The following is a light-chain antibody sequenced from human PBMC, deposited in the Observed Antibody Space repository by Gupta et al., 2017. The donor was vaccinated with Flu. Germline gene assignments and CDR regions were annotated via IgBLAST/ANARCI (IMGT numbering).Light chain of an antibody. CDR1: SSNIGSNV. J-gene: IGLJ2*01. CDR3: AACDDSLNGVV. CDR2: ISN. V-gene: IGLV1-44*01. Sequence: QSVLTQTPSASGTPGQRVTISCSGSSSNIGSNVVSWYQQLPGTAPKLLVYISNQRPSGVPDRFSGSKSGTSASLAISGLQSEDEADYYCAACDDSLNGVVFGGGTKLTVL.